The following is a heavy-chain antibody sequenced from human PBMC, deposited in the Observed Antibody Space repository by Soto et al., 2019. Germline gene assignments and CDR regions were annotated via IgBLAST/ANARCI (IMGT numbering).Heavy chain of an antibody. J-gene: IGHJ5*02. Sequence: EVQLVESGGGLVKPGGSLRLSCAASGFTFSSYAMHWVRQAPGKGLEYVSAISSNGGSTYYANSVKGRFTISRDNSKNTLYLQMGSLRAEDMAVYYCARDGGFLEDLGWFDPWGQGTLVTVSS. D-gene: IGHD3-3*01. CDR1: GFTFSSYA. CDR2: ISSNGGST. V-gene: IGHV3-64*01. CDR3: ARDGGFLEDLGWFDP.